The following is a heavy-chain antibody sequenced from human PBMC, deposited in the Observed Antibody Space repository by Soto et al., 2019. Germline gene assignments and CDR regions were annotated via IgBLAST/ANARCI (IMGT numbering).Heavy chain of an antibody. D-gene: IGHD2-2*01. Sequence: PXXSLRLSYAASGFTFSSYAIRWVLQAPGKGLKWVSAISGSGGSTYYADSVKGRFTISRDNSKNTLYLQMNSLRAEDTAVYYCAKGSAALYYYYYMDVWGKGTTVTVSS. CDR2: ISGSGGST. J-gene: IGHJ6*03. V-gene: IGHV3-23*01. CDR3: AKGSAALYYYYYMDV. CDR1: GFTFSSYA.